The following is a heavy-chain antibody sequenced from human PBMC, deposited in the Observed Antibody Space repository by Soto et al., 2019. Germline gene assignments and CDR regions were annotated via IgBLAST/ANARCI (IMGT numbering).Heavy chain of an antibody. D-gene: IGHD1-26*01. CDR3: ARHRHPRGTVGATSPLDP. J-gene: IGHJ5*02. CDR2: HYSGGST. Sequence: GSLILSCEPSGRSVSSNYLRWVRQAPGTGLEWVSVHYSGGSTYYADSVQGRFTISRDKSNNTLYLQMRRVRAEDTAVYFCARHRHPRGTVGATSPLDPWGQGTQGTVSS. CDR1: GRSVSSNY. V-gene: IGHV3-53*01.